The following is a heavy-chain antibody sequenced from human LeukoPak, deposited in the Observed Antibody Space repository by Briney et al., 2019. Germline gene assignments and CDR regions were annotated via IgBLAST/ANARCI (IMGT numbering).Heavy chain of an antibody. V-gene: IGHV3-30*18. J-gene: IGHJ3*02. D-gene: IGHD4-17*01. Sequence: GGSLRLSCAASGFTFSSYGMHSVRQAPGKGLEWVAVISYDGSNRYYADSVKGRFTISRDNSKNTLYLQMNSLRAEDTAVYYCAKEDGLRDAFDIWGQGTMVTVSS. CDR1: GFTFSSYG. CDR3: AKEDGLRDAFDI. CDR2: ISYDGSNR.